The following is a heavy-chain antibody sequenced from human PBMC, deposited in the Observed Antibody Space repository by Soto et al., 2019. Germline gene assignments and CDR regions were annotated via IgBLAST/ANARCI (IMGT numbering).Heavy chain of an antibody. J-gene: IGHJ4*02. CDR2: TSYDGNNK. Sequence: QVQLVESGGGVVQPGTSLRLSCAASGFRFKSFVMHWVRQAPGKGLEWVACTSYDGNNKDYGDSGKGRFTVSRDNSQNTLHLQMDFLRPEDTALYYCARWGTTGGFDLWGQGTLVSVSS. D-gene: IGHD3-16*01. CDR3: ARWGTTGGFDL. CDR1: GFRFKSFV. V-gene: IGHV3-30*19.